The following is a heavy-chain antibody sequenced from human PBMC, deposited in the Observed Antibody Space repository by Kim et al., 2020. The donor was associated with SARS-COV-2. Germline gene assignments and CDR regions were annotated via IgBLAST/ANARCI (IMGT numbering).Heavy chain of an antibody. J-gene: IGHJ6*02. CDR3: ARDEDIVVVVAAREKFSRYHGMDV. CDR2: ISYDGSNK. CDR1: GFTFSSYA. Sequence: GGSLRLSCAASGFTFSSYAMHWVRQAPGKGLEWVAVISYDGSNKYYADSVKGRFTISRDNSKNTLYLQMNSLRAEDTAVYYCARDEDIVVVVAAREKFSRYHGMDVWGQGTTVTVSS. V-gene: IGHV3-30*04. D-gene: IGHD2-15*01.